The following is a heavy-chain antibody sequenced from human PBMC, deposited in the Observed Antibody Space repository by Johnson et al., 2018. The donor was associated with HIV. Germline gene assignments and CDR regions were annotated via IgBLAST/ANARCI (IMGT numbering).Heavy chain of an antibody. CDR1: GFTFSSYA. Sequence: QVQLVESGGGVVQPGRSLRLSCAASGFTFSSYAMHWVRQAPGKGLEWVAVISYDGSHKYYADSVKGRFTISRDNSKNTLYLQMNSLRAEDTAVYYCAYGYSSSWGGLGHAFDIWGQGTMVTVSS. CDR2: ISYDGSHK. V-gene: IGHV3-30*04. D-gene: IGHD6-13*01. CDR3: AYGYSSSWGGLGHAFDI. J-gene: IGHJ3*02.